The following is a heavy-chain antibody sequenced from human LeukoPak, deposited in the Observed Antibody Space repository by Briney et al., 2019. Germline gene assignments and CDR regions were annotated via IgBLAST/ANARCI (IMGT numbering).Heavy chain of an antibody. CDR2: INHSGST. J-gene: IGHJ4*02. CDR3: ARHGGYNSVNYDY. D-gene: IGHD5-24*01. Sequence: SETLSLTCTVSGGSISSYYWSWIRQPPGKGLEWIGEINHSGSTNYNPSLKSRVTISVDTSKNQFSLKLSSVTAADTAVYYCARHGGYNSVNYDYWGQGTLVTVSS. CDR1: GGSISSYY. V-gene: IGHV4-34*01.